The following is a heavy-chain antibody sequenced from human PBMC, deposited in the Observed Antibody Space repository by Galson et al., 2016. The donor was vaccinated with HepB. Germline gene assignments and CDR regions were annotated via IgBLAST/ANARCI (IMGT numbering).Heavy chain of an antibody. CDR1: GFTFSNYI. CDR3: ARDKGSGLPNYYYYGMDV. J-gene: IGHJ6*02. CDR2: ISSRSSKV. Sequence: SLRLSCAASGFTFSNYIMNWVRQAPGKGLEWVSSISSRSSKVFYADSVQGRFTISRDNAKNSLYLQMTSLRVEDTAVYYCARDKGSGLPNYYYYGMDVWGQGTTVTVSS. D-gene: IGHD3-10*01. V-gene: IGHV3-21*01.